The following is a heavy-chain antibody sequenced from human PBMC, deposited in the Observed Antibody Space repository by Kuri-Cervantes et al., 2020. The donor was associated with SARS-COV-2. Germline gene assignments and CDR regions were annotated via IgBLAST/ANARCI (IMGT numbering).Heavy chain of an antibody. Sequence: LRLSCTVSGGSISSYYWSWIRQPAGKGLEWIGRIYTSGSTNYIPSLKSRVTISVDPSKNQFSLKLSSVTDADTAVYYCARGVVAAYYYYYMDVWGKGTTVTVSS. CDR2: IYTSGST. V-gene: IGHV4-4*07. CDR3: ARGVVAAYYYYYMDV. J-gene: IGHJ6*03. CDR1: GGSISSYY. D-gene: IGHD2-15*01.